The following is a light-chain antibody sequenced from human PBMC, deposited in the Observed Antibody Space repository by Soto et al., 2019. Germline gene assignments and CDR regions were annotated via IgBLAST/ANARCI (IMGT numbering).Light chain of an antibody. Sequence: QSVLTQPPSVSGAPGQRVTISCTGSSSNIGAGYDVHWYQQLPGTAPKLFIYDNSNRPSGVPDRISGSKYGTSASLAITGLQAEDEADYYCQSYDSSLSGYVFGTGTKLTVL. CDR2: DNS. J-gene: IGLJ1*01. V-gene: IGLV1-40*01. CDR3: QSYDSSLSGYV. CDR1: SSNIGAGYD.